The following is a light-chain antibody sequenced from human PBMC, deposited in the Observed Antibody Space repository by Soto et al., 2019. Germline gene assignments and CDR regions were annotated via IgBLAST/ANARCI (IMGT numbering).Light chain of an antibody. CDR2: AS. Sequence: EIVLTQSPGTLPLSPGERATLSCRASQSVSDMYLAWYQQKPCQAPRLLIYASNRATGIPDRFSGSGSGTDFTLTISRLEPEDFAVYYCQHYGTSALFGPGTKVEIK. V-gene: IGKV3-20*01. CDR1: QSVSDMY. J-gene: IGKJ3*01. CDR3: QHYGTSAL.